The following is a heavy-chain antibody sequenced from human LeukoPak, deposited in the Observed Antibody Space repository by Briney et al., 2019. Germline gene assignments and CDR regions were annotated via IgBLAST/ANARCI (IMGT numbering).Heavy chain of an antibody. CDR1: GGSISSYY. CDR2: IYYSGST. CDR3: ARYKMDYGDYYYFDY. Sequence: SETLSLTCTVSGGSISSYYWSWIRQPPGKGLEWIGYIYYSGSTNYNPSLKSRVTISVDTSKNQLSLKLSSVTAADTAAYYCARYKMDYGDYYYFDYWGQGTLVTVSS. D-gene: IGHD4-17*01. J-gene: IGHJ4*02. V-gene: IGHV4-59*01.